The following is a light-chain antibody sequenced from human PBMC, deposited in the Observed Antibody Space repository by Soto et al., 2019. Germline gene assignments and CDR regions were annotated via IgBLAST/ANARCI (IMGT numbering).Light chain of an antibody. CDR1: QSVGSN. J-gene: IGKJ4*01. V-gene: IGKV3-15*01. CDR2: GAS. Sequence: EIVLTQSPATLSVSPGERATLSFRASQSVGSNLAWFQQKPGQAPRLLIYGASTRATGIPARFSGSGSGTEFTLTISSLQSEDFAVYYCQQRSNWPRLTFGGGTKVDI. CDR3: QQRSNWPRLT.